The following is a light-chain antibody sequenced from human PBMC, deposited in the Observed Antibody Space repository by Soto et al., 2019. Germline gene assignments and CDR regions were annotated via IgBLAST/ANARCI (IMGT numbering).Light chain of an antibody. J-gene: IGLJ2*01. CDR1: SSNTGAGYD. CDR3: QSYDSSLSGSV. V-gene: IGLV1-40*01. Sequence: QSVLTQPPSVSGAPGQRVTISCTGSSSNTGAGYDVHWYQQLPGTAPKRLIYGNSNRPSGVPDRFSGSKSGTSASLAITGLQAEDAADYYCQSYDSSLSGSVFGGGTKLTVL. CDR2: GNS.